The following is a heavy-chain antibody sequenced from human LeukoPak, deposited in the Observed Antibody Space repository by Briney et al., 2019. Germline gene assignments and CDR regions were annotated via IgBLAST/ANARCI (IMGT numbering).Heavy chain of an antibody. CDR1: GYTFANYG. V-gene: IGHV1-18*01. J-gene: IGHJ4*02. CDR3: ARDQDSYSGIYHGGWY. CDR2: ISAYNGNT. D-gene: IGHD1-26*01. Sequence: ASVKVSCKASGYTFANYGIIWVRQAPGQGLEWMGWISAYNGNTNYAQKFQGRVTMTTDTSTSTAYMELRSLISDDTAVYYCARDQDSYSGIYHGGWYWGQGTLVTVSS.